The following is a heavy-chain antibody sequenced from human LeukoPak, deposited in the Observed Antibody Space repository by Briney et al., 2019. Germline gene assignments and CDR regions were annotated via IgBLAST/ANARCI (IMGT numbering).Heavy chain of an antibody. D-gene: IGHD3-16*01. CDR2: TYYRSKWYN. J-gene: IGHJ5*02. CDR1: GDSVSSNSAT. Sequence: SQTLPLTCAISGDSVSSNSATWNWIRQSPSRGLEWLGRTYYRSKWYNDYAVSVKSRITISPDTSKNQFSLQLNSVTPEDTAVYYCARSSIGVNWFDPWGQGTLVAVSS. V-gene: IGHV6-1*01. CDR3: ARSSIGVNWFDP.